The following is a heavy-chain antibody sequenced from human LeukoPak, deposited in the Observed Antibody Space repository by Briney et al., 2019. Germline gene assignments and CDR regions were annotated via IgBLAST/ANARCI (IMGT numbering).Heavy chain of an antibody. CDR3: TTVGSKGGNRIFDY. D-gene: IGHD4-23*01. CDR2: IKSKTDGGTT. J-gene: IGHJ4*02. CDR1: GFKFDDYG. Sequence: GGSLRLSCTASGFKFDDYGMTWVRQAPGKGLEWVGRIKSKTDGGTTDYAAPVKGRFTISRDDSKNTLYLQMNSLKTEDTAVYYCTTVGSKGGNRIFDYWGQGTLVTVSS. V-gene: IGHV3-15*01.